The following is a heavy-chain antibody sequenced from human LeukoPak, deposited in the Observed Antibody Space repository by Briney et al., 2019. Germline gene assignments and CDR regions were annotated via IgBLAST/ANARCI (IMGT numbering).Heavy chain of an antibody. CDR2: ISGSSGST. CDR3: AKVKYCSGGSCYPLFDY. V-gene: IGHV3-23*01. J-gene: IGHJ4*02. Sequence: PGRSLRLSCAASGFTFSSYAMSWVRQAPGKGLEWVSAISGSSGSTYYADSVKGRFTISRDNSKNTLYLQMNSLRAEDTAVYYCAKVKYCSGGSCYPLFDYWGQGTLVTVSS. CDR1: GFTFSSYA. D-gene: IGHD2-15*01.